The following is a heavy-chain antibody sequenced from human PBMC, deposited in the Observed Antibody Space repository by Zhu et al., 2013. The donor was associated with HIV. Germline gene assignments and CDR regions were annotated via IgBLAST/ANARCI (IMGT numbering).Heavy chain of an antibody. J-gene: IGHJ5*02. CDR1: GGTFSSYA. CDR2: IIPIFAKA. V-gene: IGHV1-69*01. D-gene: IGHD2-15*01. CDR3: AILSRSVAPAAINTFDP. Sequence: QVQLVQSGAEVKKPGSSVKVSCKASGGTFSSYAISWVRQAPGQGLEWMGGIIPIFAKANYAQKFQGRVTITADESTRTVYMELSSLRSEDTALYFCAILSRSVAPAAINTFDPWGREPWSPSPQ.